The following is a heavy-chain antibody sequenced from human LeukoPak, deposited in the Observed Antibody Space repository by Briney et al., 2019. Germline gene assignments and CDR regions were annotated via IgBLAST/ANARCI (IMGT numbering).Heavy chain of an antibody. CDR3: ARRKNLGPYYYYYMDV. J-gene: IGHJ6*03. Sequence: ASVKVSCKASGYTFTSYGISWVRQAPGQGLEWMGWISAYNGNTNYAQKLQGRVTMTTDTSTSTAYMELRSLRSDDTAVYYCARRKNLGPYYYYYMDVWGKGTTVTVSS. CDR2: ISAYNGNT. CDR1: GYTFTSYG. D-gene: IGHD3-16*01. V-gene: IGHV1-18*01.